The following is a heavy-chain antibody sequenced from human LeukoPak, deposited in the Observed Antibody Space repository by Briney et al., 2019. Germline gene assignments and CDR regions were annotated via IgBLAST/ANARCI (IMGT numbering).Heavy chain of an antibody. Sequence: GGSLRLSCAASGFTFSSYGMHWVRQAPGKGLEWVAVIWYDGSNKYYADSVKGRFTISRDNSKNTLYLQMNSLRAEDTAVYYCARDASRGLLDYWGQGTLVTVSS. CDR1: GFTFSSYG. CDR3: ARDASRGLLDY. J-gene: IGHJ4*02. V-gene: IGHV3-33*01. CDR2: IWYDGSNK. D-gene: IGHD1-26*01.